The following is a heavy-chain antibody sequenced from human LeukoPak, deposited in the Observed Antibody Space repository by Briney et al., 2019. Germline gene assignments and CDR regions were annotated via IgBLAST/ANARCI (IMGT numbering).Heavy chain of an antibody. D-gene: IGHD6-13*01. CDR3: ARDLTGAAAGTGDY. J-gene: IGHJ4*02. Sequence: GGSLRLSCAASGFTFSSSAMHWVRQAPGKGLEWVAVTSYDGSNKYYADSVKGRFTISRDNSKNTLYLQMNSLRAEDTAVYYCARDLTGAAAGTGDYWGQGTLVTVSS. V-gene: IGHV3-30*19. CDR1: GFTFSSSA. CDR2: TSYDGSNK.